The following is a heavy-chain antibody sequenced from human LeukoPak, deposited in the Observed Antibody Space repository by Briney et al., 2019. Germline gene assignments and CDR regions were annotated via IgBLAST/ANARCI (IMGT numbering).Heavy chain of an antibody. Sequence: GGSLRLSCAASGFTFSSYAMSWVGQAPGKGLEWVSAISGSGGSTYYADSVKGRFTISRDNSKDTLYLQMNSLRAEDTAVYYCAKSTSMITFGGVIVDYWGQGTLVTVSS. D-gene: IGHD3-16*02. CDR1: GFTFSSYA. CDR2: ISGSGGST. V-gene: IGHV3-23*01. J-gene: IGHJ4*02. CDR3: AKSTSMITFGGVIVDY.